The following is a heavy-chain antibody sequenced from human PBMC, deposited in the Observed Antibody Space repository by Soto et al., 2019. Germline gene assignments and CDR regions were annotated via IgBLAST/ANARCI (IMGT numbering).Heavy chain of an antibody. V-gene: IGHV1-8*01. J-gene: IGHJ4*02. CDR1: GYTFTSYD. CDR2: MNPNTGNS. Sequence: QVQLVQSGAEVRKPGASVKVSCEASGYTFTSYDIYWVRQATGQGLEWMGWMNPNTGNSGYAQKFQGRVTMTSDTSISTAHMEQSSLRTEDTAVYYCAGRAETNGWNGFGADKYYFDFWGQGTLGTVSS. D-gene: IGHD3-3*01. CDR3: AGRAETNGWNGFGADKYYFDF.